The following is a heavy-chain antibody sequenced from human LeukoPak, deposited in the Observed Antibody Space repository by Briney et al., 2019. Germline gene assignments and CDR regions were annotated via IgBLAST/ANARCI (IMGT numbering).Heavy chain of an antibody. D-gene: IGHD4-17*01. V-gene: IGHV3-9*01. CDR3: AKLSTVTTQKTANFDY. CDR1: GFSFNDYT. J-gene: IGHJ4*02. CDR2: INWNSGSI. Sequence: GGSLRLSCAASGFSFNDYTMHWVRQVPGKGLEWVSGINWNSGSIAYADSVKGRFTISRDNSKNTLYLQMNSLRAEDTAVYYCAKLSTVTTQKTANFDYWGQGTLVTVSS.